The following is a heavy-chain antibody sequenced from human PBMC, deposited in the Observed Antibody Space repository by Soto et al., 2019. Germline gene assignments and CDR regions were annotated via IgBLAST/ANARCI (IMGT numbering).Heavy chain of an antibody. Sequence: EVQLLESGGDLVQPGGSLRLSCAASGFTFSTYAMTWVRQAPGKGLEWVSTISAGGGGAYYADSVQGRFTISRDNSKNTLYLQMNRLRAEDTAVYYCAKYVQQRDTTFAYWGQGTLVTVSS. V-gene: IGHV3-23*01. D-gene: IGHD2-2*01. CDR2: ISAGGGGA. CDR3: AKYVQQRDTTFAY. J-gene: IGHJ4*02. CDR1: GFTFSTYA.